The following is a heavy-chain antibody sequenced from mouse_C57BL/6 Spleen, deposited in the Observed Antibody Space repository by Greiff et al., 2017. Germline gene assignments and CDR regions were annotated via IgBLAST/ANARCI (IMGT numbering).Heavy chain of an antibody. CDR1: GFSFNTYA. CDR3: VRQYDYEGFAY. CDR2: IRSKSNNYAT. J-gene: IGHJ3*01. D-gene: IGHD2-4*01. V-gene: IGHV10-1*01. Sequence: VQLVESGGGLVQPKGSLKLSCAASGFSFNTYAMNWVRQAPGKGLEWVARIRSKSNNYATYYADSVKDRFTISRDDSESMLYLQMNNLKTEDTAMYYCVRQYDYEGFAYWGQGTLVTVSA.